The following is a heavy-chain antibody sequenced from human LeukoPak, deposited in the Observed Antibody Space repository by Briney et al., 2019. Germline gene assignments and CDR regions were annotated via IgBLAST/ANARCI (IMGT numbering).Heavy chain of an antibody. V-gene: IGHV3-33*05. J-gene: IGHJ4*02. Sequence: GGSLRLSCAASGFTFSSYGMHWVRQAPGKGLEWVAVISYDGSNKYYADSVKGRFTISRDNAKNSLYLQMNSLRAEDTAVYYCARGRSLYYDSSGLYYFDYWGQGTLVTVSS. D-gene: IGHD3-22*01. CDR3: ARGRSLYYDSSGLYYFDY. CDR2: ISYDGSNK. CDR1: GFTFSSYG.